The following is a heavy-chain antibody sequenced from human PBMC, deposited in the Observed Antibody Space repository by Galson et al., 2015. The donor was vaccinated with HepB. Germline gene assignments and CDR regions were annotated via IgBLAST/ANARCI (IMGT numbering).Heavy chain of an antibody. CDR1: GYTFTSYG. CDR2: ISAYNGNT. Sequence: SVKVSCKASGYTFTSYGISWVRQAPGQGLEWMGWISAYNGNTNYAQKLQGRVTMTTDTSTSTAYMELRSLRSDDTAVYYCARDETIFGVVDNWFDPWGQGTLVTVSS. D-gene: IGHD3-3*01. CDR3: ARDETIFGVVDNWFDP. V-gene: IGHV1-18*01. J-gene: IGHJ5*02.